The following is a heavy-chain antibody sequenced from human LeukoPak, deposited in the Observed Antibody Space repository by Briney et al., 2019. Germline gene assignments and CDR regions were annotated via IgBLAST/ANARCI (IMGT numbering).Heavy chain of an antibody. D-gene: IGHD3-10*01. J-gene: IGHJ2*01. CDR1: GFTVSTNY. Sequence: GGSLRLSCAASGFTVSTNYMNWVRQAPRKGLEWVSLLYSGSDIYYADSVKGRLTNSRDSSKNILSLQMNNLRAEDTAVYYCARVGDHFHWYLDLWGRGTLVTVSS. V-gene: IGHV3-53*01. CDR3: ARVGDHFHWYLDL. CDR2: LYSGSDI.